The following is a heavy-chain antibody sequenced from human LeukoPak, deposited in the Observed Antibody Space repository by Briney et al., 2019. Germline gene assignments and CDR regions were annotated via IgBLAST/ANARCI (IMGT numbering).Heavy chain of an antibody. V-gene: IGHV3-11*01. CDR1: GFTFSDEY. CDR2: VSNSGSTI. J-gene: IGHJ3*02. CDR3: ARDGAYSASNI. Sequence: GGSLRLSCAASGFTFSDEYMSWIRQAPGKGLEWILCVSNSGSTIYYADSVKGRFTISRDNVKNSPYLQMNSLRVEDTAVYYCARDGAYSASNIWGQGTMVAVSS. D-gene: IGHD6-13*01.